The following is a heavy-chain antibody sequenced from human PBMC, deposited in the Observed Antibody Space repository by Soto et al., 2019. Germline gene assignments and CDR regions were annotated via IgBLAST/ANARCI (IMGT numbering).Heavy chain of an antibody. V-gene: IGHV3-23*01. CDR2: VSVGGSGGNT. J-gene: IGHJ4*02. D-gene: IGHD1-26*01. Sequence: GGSLRLSCAASGFTFSSFAMSWVRQAPGKGLEWVSAVSVGGSGGNTYYAESVKGRFTISRDNSKNTLYLQMNNLRAEDTAVYDCAKELGAITGHFDYWGQGTLVTVSS. CDR3: AKELGAITGHFDY. CDR1: GFTFSSFA.